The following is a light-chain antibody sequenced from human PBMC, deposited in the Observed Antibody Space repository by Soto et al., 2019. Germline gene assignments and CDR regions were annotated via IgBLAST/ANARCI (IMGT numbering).Light chain of an antibody. J-gene: IGKJ5*01. CDR3: QQSYSAPIT. Sequence: IQLTQSPSSLSASVGDRVSINCRASESISNYLNWYQQKPGKAPKLLIFAASSLQSGVPSRFSGSGSGTNFTLTISSLQPEDFAAYYCQQSYSAPITFGQGTRLEIK. V-gene: IGKV1-39*01. CDR2: AAS. CDR1: ESISNY.